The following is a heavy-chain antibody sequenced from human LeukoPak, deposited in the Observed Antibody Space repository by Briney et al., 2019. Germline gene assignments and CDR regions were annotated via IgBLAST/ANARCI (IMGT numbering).Heavy chain of an antibody. D-gene: IGHD1-26*01. V-gene: IGHV5-51*01. CDR2: IYPGDSVT. J-gene: IGHJ6*03. CDR1: GFSFSGYW. Sequence: SGESLKISCQGFGFSFSGYWIGWVRQMPGKGLEWMGIIYPGDSVTRYSPCFQGQVTISADKSISTAYLQWSSLKASDTAMYYCARIRVGATGGLYYYYYMDVWGKGTTVTVSS. CDR3: ARIRVGATGGLYYYYYMDV.